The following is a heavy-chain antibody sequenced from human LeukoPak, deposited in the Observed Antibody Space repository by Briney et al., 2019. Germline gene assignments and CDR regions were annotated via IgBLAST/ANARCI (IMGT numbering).Heavy chain of an antibody. CDR3: ASTPRITMVRGVIKDY. D-gene: IGHD3-10*01. CDR1: GFTFSSYA. V-gene: IGHV3-23*01. Sequence: GGSLRLSCAASGFTFSSYAMSWVRQAPGKGLEWVSAISGSGGSTYYADSVKGRFTISRDNSKNTLYLQMNSLRAEDTAVYYCASTPRITMVRGVIKDYWGQGTLVTVSS. J-gene: IGHJ4*02. CDR2: ISGSGGST.